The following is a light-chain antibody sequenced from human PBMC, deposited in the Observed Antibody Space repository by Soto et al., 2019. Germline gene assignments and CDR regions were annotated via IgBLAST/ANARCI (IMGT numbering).Light chain of an antibody. V-gene: IGKV1-5*01. CDR1: QTIRRW. CDR2: DAS. Sequence: DIEMTQSPSTLSASVGDRVTITCRASQTIRRWLAWDQQRPGKAPKVLIYDASTLESGAPARFSGSGSETQFSLTISSLQPEDSATYYCQHYNSDPWTFGQGTKVEIK. CDR3: QHYNSDPWT. J-gene: IGKJ1*01.